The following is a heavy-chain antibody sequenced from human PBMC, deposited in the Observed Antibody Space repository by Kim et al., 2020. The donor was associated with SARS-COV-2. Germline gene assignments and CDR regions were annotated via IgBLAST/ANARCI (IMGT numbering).Heavy chain of an antibody. Sequence: YADSVKGRFTISRDNSKNTLYLQMNSLRAEDTAVYYCAKRGNWSTDYFDYWGQGTLVTVSS. CDR3: AKRGNWSTDYFDY. V-gene: IGHV3-23*01. D-gene: IGHD1-1*01. J-gene: IGHJ4*02.